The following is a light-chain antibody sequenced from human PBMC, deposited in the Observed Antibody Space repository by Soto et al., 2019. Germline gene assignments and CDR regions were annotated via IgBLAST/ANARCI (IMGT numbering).Light chain of an antibody. CDR1: QSISSY. V-gene: IGKV1-39*01. CDR3: QQTYRTPRT. CDR2: LAS. J-gene: IGKJ4*01. Sequence: DIQMTQSPSSLSASVGDRVTITCRASQSISSYLNWYQKKSGKAPKLLIFLASSLQSGVPSRFSGNESGTEFTLTISNLQPEDFATFYCQQTYRTPRTFGGGTKVEIK.